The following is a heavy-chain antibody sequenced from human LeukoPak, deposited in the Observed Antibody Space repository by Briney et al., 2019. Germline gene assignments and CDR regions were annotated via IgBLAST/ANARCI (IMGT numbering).Heavy chain of an antibody. CDR2: INHSGST. CDR3: AKEGYSS. J-gene: IGHJ4*02. Sequence: PSETLSLTCAVYGGSSSGYYWSWIRQPPGKGLEWIGEINHSGSTNYNPSLKSRVTISVDTSKNQFSLKLSSVTAADTAVYYCAKEGYSSWGQGTLVAVSS. D-gene: IGHD6-13*01. V-gene: IGHV4-34*01. CDR1: GGSSSGYY.